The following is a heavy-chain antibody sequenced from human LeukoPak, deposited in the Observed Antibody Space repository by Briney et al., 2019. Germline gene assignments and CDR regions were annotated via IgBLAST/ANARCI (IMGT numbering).Heavy chain of an antibody. CDR1: GYTLTELS. J-gene: IGHJ3*02. CDR3: ATWDISGAYRAFNI. Sequence: GASVKVSCKVSGYTLTELSIHWLRQSPGKGLEWMGGFDTEDAETIYAQKFEGRVTLTEDTSTDTAYMELSSLRSEDTAVYFCATWDISGAYRAFNIWGQGTMATVSS. V-gene: IGHV1-24*01. CDR2: FDTEDAET. D-gene: IGHD1-26*01.